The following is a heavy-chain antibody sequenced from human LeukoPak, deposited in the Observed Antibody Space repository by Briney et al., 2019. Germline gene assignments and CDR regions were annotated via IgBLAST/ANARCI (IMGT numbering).Heavy chain of an antibody. CDR2: IKQDGSEK. CDR3: ARTVRGIVMPQNAFDI. CDR1: GFTFSNYW. V-gene: IGHV3-7*01. D-gene: IGHD1-26*01. Sequence: GGSLRLSCAASGFTFSNYWMSWVRQAPGKGLEWVANIKQDGSEKSCVDSVKGRFTISRDNAKNSLYLQMDSLRVEDTAVYYCARTVRGIVMPQNAFDIWGQGTVVTVSS. J-gene: IGHJ3*02.